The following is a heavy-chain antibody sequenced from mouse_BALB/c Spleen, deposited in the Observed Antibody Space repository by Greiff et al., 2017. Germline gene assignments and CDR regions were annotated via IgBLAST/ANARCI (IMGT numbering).Heavy chain of an antibody. D-gene: IGHD1-1*01. CDR2: IYPGGGYT. CDR3: ERALTTVVDYAMDY. CDR1: GYTFTNYW. J-gene: IGHJ4*01. Sequence: QVQLQQSGAELVRPGTSVKISCKASGYTFTNYWLGWVKQRPGHGLEWIGDIYPGGGYTNYNEKFKGKATLTADTSSSTAYMQLSSLTSEDSAVYFCERALTTVVDYAMDYWGQGTSVTVSS. V-gene: IGHV1-63*02.